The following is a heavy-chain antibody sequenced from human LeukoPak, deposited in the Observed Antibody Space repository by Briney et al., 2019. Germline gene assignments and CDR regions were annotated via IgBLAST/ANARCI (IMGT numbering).Heavy chain of an antibody. J-gene: IGHJ4*02. CDR2: IYHSGST. CDR1: GYSISSGYY. CDR3: ARDGRYSGYDPVCFDY. Sequence: PSETLSLTCTVSGYSISSGYYWGWIRQPPGKGLEWIGSIYHSGSTYYNPSLKSRVTISVDTSKNQFSLKLSSVTAADTAVYYCARDGRYSGYDPVCFDYWGQGTLVTVSS. V-gene: IGHV4-38-2*02. D-gene: IGHD5-12*01.